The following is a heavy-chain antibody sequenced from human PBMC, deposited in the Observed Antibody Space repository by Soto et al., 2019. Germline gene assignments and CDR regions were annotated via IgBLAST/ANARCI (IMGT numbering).Heavy chain of an antibody. CDR2: LYFNGGT. Sequence: QVQLQESGPGLVKPSQTLSLTCTVSGGPINSPDYYWTWIRQPPGKGLAWIGYLYFNGGTQYNPSLRTPISMSLDTSKKHFSLKMRSVTAADTAVYYCARGISKYSSWYEPHTWFDAWGPGVLVTVSS. CDR3: ARGISKYSSWYEPHTWFDA. V-gene: IGHV4-30-4*01. J-gene: IGHJ5*02. D-gene: IGHD6-13*01. CDR1: GGPINSPDYY.